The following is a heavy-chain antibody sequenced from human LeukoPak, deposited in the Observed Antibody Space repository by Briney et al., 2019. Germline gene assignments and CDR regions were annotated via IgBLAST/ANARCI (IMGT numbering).Heavy chain of an antibody. Sequence: MPSETLSLTCTVSGYSITNGYYWAWIRQPAGGGLEWIGRISTIGITDYNPSLISRVTISIDTSKNQFSLKLSSVTAADTAVYYCARDGCGGSCFHYYYYYMDVWGKGTTVTISS. J-gene: IGHJ6*03. CDR1: GYSITNGYY. V-gene: IGHV4-38-2*02. D-gene: IGHD2-15*01. CDR3: ARDGCGGSCFHYYYYYMDV. CDR2: ISTIGIT.